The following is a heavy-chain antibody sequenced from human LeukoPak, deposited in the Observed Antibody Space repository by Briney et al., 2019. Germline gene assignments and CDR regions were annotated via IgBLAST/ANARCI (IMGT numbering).Heavy chain of an antibody. CDR3: ARDRVSGSPPRAY. Sequence: PGGALRLSCAASGFTFSSYWMSWVRQAPGKGLDGVANIKQDGSEKYYVDSAKGRLTISRDNPKNSLYLQMNGLRAEDTAVYYCARDRVSGSPPRAYWGQGTLVTVSS. V-gene: IGHV3-7*01. CDR2: IKQDGSEK. D-gene: IGHD1-26*01. J-gene: IGHJ4*02. CDR1: GFTFSSYW.